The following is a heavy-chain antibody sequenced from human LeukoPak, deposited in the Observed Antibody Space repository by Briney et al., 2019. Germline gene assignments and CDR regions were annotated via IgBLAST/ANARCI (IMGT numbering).Heavy chain of an antibody. CDR1: GYTFTGYY. Sequence: ASVTVSRKASGYTFTGYYMHWVRQAPGQGLEWVWWTNLNSGGTNYEHKFQGRVTITRDTPISTAYMELSRLRSEDTAVYYRARLHDSISFAWGQGTLVTVSS. J-gene: IGHJ5*02. V-gene: IGHV1-2*02. CDR3: ARLHDSISFA. CDR2: TNLNSGGT. D-gene: IGHD6-6*01.